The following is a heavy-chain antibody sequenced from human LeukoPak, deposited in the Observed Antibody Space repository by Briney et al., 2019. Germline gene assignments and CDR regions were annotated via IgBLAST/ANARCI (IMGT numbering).Heavy chain of an antibody. J-gene: IGHJ4*02. CDR3: ARVSSGRQDY. D-gene: IGHD3-3*01. CDR1: GYTFTGYY. CDR2: INPNSGGT. Sequence: ACVTVSFMASGYTFTGYYMHWVRQPPGQGLVWMGCINPNSGGTNYAQKFQGRVTMARDTCISTAYMGLSRLRSDETAVYYCARVSSGRQDYWGQGTLVTESS. V-gene: IGHV1-2*02.